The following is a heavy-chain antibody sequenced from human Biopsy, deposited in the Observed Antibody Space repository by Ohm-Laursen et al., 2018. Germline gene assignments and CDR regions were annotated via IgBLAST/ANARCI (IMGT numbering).Heavy chain of an antibody. Sequence: SLRLSCAASGFTFGEHPMTWVRQAPGTGLEWVSVLSGGGGSTYYAASVKGRFTVSRDNSQNTLYLQMNNLRAEDTAVYYCAKVGGPSYGDYVYFDFWGQGALVTVSS. CDR1: GFTFGEHP. CDR2: LSGGGGST. D-gene: IGHD4-17*01. CDR3: AKVGGPSYGDYVYFDF. V-gene: IGHV3-23*01. J-gene: IGHJ4*02.